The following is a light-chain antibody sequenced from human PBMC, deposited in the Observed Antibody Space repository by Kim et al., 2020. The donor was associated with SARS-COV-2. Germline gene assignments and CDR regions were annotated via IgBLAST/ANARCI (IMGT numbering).Light chain of an antibody. J-gene: IGLJ2*01. CDR3: NSRDSNDNVV. Sequence: VSLGQPVRNTCQGDTLRSYYATWYQQKPGQAPILVIYGKNNRPSGTPDRFSGSSSGNTASLTITGTQAGDEADYYCNSRDSNDNVVFGGGTQLTVL. CDR2: GKN. CDR1: TLRSYY. V-gene: IGLV3-19*01.